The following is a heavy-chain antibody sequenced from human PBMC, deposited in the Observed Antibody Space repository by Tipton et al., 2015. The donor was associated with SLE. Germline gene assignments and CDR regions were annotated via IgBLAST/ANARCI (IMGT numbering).Heavy chain of an antibody. CDR2: IYYSGST. CDR1: GGSISSSSYY. CDR3: ARQTDRGVIMIDY. J-gene: IGHJ4*02. D-gene: IGHD3-10*01. V-gene: IGHV4-39*01. Sequence: TLSLTCTVSGGSISSSSYYWGWVRHPPGKGLEWIGCIYYSGSTSYNPSLTSRVTISVNTSKNQFSRKLSSVPAADTAVYYCARQTDRGVIMIDYWGQGTLVTVSS.